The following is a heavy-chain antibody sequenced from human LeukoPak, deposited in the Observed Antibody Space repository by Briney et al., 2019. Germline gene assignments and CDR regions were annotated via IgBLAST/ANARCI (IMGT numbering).Heavy chain of an antibody. Sequence: SETLSLTCAVYGGSFSGYYWSWIRQPPGKGLEWIGEINHSGSTNYNPPLKSRVTISVDTSKNQFSLKLSSVTAADTAVYYCARGHRITIFGVVIAHDAFDIWGQGTMVTVSS. CDR3: ARGHRITIFGVVIAHDAFDI. CDR1: GGSFSGYY. J-gene: IGHJ3*02. V-gene: IGHV4-34*01. CDR2: INHSGST. D-gene: IGHD3-3*01.